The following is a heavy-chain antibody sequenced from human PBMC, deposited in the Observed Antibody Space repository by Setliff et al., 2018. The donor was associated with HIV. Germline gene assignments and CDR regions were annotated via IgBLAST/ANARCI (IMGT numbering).Heavy chain of an antibody. Sequence: PSETLSLTCTVSGGSMRSTTYYWGWVRQPPGKGLEWIGELNYVGVTNHNPSLKSRVTISVEASKRQWSLKLNSVTAADTAVYFCATTECRGADCPQMYDYWGQGILVTVSS. J-gene: IGHJ4*02. CDR3: ATTECRGADCPQMYDY. CDR1: GGSMRSTTYY. V-gene: IGHV4-39*07. D-gene: IGHD2-21*02. CDR2: LNYVGVT.